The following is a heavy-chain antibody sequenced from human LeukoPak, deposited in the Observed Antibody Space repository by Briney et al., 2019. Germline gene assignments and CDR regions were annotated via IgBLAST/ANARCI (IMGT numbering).Heavy chain of an antibody. J-gene: IGHJ6*02. Sequence: GGSLRLSCAASGFTFDDYAMHWVRQAPGKGLEWVSGISWNSGSIGYADSVKGRFTISRDNAKNSLYLQMNSLRAEDTALYYCAGLFGVGERDHYYYGMDVWGQGTTVTVSS. D-gene: IGHD3-10*01. V-gene: IGHV3-9*01. CDR1: GFTFDDYA. CDR2: ISWNSGSI. CDR3: AGLFGVGERDHYYYGMDV.